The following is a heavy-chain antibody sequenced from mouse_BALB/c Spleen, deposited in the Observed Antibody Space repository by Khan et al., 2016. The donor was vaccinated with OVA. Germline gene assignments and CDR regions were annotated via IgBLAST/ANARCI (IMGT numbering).Heavy chain of an antibody. CDR1: GYTFSNYW. Sequence: VELLESGTELARPGTSVKMSCKAAGYTFSNYWIGWVKQRPGHGFEWIGDIYPGGGYTNYNENFKGKATLTADTSSSTAYMQLSSLASEDSAIDYCARRGAARATLDYFDYWGQGTTLTVSS. D-gene: IGHD3-1*01. V-gene: IGHV1-63*02. J-gene: IGHJ2*01. CDR2: IYPGGGYT. CDR3: ARRGAARATLDYFDY.